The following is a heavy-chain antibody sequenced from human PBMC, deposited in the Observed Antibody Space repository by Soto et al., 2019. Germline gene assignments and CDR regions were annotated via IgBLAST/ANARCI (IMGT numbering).Heavy chain of an antibody. V-gene: IGHV4-30-4*01. CDR3: ARGVTVFGLVSRFWFDP. D-gene: IGHD3-3*01. CDR2: SYXSGIM. CDR1: CGSISSGDYS. J-gene: IGHJ5*02. Sequence: SETISLTCTVSCGSISSGDYSGSWVRQSPGKGREWIGHSYXSGIMYYNPSLKSRVVISIDTSRNQLSLRLNSLTDADRAVYFCARGVTVFGLVSRFWFDPGGQGTVVTVSS.